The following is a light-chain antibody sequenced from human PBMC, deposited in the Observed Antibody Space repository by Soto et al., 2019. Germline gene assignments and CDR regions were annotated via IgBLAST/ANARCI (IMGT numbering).Light chain of an antibody. CDR2: DNN. Sequence: QSVLTQPPSVSAAPGPKVTISCSGTASNIGNDYVSWYQQLPGEAPQLLIYDNNRRPSGIPDRFSGSRSDTSATLGITGLQTGDEADYYCGAWDSSLNVYVFGTGTKVTVL. CDR3: GAWDSSLNVYV. J-gene: IGLJ1*01. CDR1: ASNIGNDY. V-gene: IGLV1-51*01.